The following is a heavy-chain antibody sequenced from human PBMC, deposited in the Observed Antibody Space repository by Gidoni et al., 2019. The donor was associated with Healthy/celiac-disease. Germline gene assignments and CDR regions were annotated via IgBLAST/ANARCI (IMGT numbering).Heavy chain of an antibody. D-gene: IGHD3-10*01. J-gene: IGHJ6*02. CDR2: IYYSGST. V-gene: IGHV4-31*03. CDR1: GGSISSGGYY. CDR3: ARGLPPGKSGHDYGMDV. Sequence: QVQLQESGPGLVKPSQTLSLTCTVSGGSISSGGYYWSWIRQHPGKGLEWIGYIYYSGSTYYNPSLKSRVTISVDTSKNQFSLKLSSVTAADTAVYYCARGLPPGKSGHDYGMDVWGQGTTVTVSS.